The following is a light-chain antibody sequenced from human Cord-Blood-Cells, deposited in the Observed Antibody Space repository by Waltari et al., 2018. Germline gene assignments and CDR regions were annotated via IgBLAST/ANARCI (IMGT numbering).Light chain of an antibody. CDR3: NSRDSSGNHYV. V-gene: IGLV3-19*01. Sequence: SSELTQDPAVSVALGQTVRITCQGDSLRSYYESWYQQKPGQAHVLVIYGKNNRPSGIPDRFSGSSSGNTASLTITGAQAEDEADYYCNSRDSSGNHYVFGTGTKVTVL. CDR1: SLRSYY. J-gene: IGLJ1*01. CDR2: GKN.